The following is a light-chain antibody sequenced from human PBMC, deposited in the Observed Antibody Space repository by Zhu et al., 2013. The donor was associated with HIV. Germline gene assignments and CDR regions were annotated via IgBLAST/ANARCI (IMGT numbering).Light chain of an antibody. J-gene: IGLJ2*01. Sequence: QSALTQPPSASGSPGQSVTISCTGTSRDVGNYHYVSWYQQHPGKAPKLLIYEVTKRPSGVSHRFSGSKSGNTASLAISGLQAEDEADYYCSSYTSTSPVLFGGGTKLTVL. CDR1: SRDVGNYHY. CDR3: SSYTSTSPVL. CDR2: EVT. V-gene: IGLV2-14*01.